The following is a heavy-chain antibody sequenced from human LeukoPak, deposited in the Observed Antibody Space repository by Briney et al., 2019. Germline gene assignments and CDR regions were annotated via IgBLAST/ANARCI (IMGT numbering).Heavy chain of an antibody. CDR1: GFTFNNTW. J-gene: IGHJ4*02. Sequence: GGSLRLSCAASGFTFNNTWMSWVRQAPGKGLEWVSAISGSGGSTYYADSVKGRFTISRDNSKNTLYLQMNSLRAEDTAVYYCAKVRATYFDYWGQGTLVTVSS. D-gene: IGHD1-26*01. CDR2: ISGSGGST. V-gene: IGHV3-23*01. CDR3: AKVRATYFDY.